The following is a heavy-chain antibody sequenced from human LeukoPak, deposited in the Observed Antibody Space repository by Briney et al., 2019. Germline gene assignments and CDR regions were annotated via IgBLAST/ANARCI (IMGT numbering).Heavy chain of an antibody. V-gene: IGHV4-4*07. D-gene: IGHD3-10*01. J-gene: IGHJ5*02. CDR1: GGSISSYY. CDR2: IYTSGST. CDR3: ARGWTRPKVMVRGVSNWFDP. Sequence: SETLSLTCTVSGGSISSYYWSWIRQPAGKGLEWIGRIYTSGSTNYNPSLKSRVTMSVDTSKNQFSLKLSSVTAADTAVYYCARGWTRPKVMVRGVSNWFDPWGQGTLVTVSS.